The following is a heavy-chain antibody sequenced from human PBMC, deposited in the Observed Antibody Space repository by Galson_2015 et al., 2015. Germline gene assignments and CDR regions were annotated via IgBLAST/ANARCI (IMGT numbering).Heavy chain of an antibody. CDR2: IKEDGSER. V-gene: IGHV3-7*01. Sequence: SLRLSCAAFGFSFTTYWMSWVRPAPGKGLEWVANIKEDGSERNYVDSVKGRFTISRDNAKNSLYLEMNSLRVKDTAVYYCARGRWLAPSWGQGTLVTVSS. CDR3: ARGRWLAPS. CDR1: GFSFTTYW. D-gene: IGHD6-19*01. J-gene: IGHJ4*02.